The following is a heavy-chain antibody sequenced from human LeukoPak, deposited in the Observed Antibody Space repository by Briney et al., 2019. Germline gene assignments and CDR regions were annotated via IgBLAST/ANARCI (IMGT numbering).Heavy chain of an antibody. J-gene: IGHJ4*02. D-gene: IGHD2-2*02. Sequence: ASVKVSCKASGFTFTSSAMQWVRQARGQRLEWIGWIVVGSGNTNYAQKFQERVTITRAMSTSTAYMELGSPRSEDTAVYYCAAVGYCSSTSCYTYYWGQGTLVTVSS. CDR2: IVVGSGNT. CDR1: GFTFTSSA. V-gene: IGHV1-58*02. CDR3: AAVGYCSSTSCYTYY.